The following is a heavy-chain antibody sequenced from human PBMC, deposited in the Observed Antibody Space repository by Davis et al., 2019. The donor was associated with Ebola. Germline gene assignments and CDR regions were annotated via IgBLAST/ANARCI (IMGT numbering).Heavy chain of an antibody. J-gene: IGHJ4*02. CDR1: EFTFSGYA. CDR2: ISSSGSTI. D-gene: IGHD4-17*01. CDR3: ARHDYGDSHFDY. Sequence: GESLKISCAASEFTFSGYAMSWVRQAPGKGLEWVSYISSSGSTIYYADSVKGRFTVSRDNAKNSLYLQMNSLRAEDTAVYYCARHDYGDSHFDYWGQGTLVTVSS. V-gene: IGHV3-11*01.